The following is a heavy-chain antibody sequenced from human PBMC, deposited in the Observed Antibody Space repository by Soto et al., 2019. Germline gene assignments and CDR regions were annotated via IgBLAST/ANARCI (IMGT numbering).Heavy chain of an antibody. CDR1: GYTFTSYG. D-gene: IGHD6-19*01. CDR3: AREAAVAAAYYYYGMDV. CDR2: ISAYNGNT. V-gene: IGHV1-18*01. J-gene: IGHJ6*02. Sequence: QVQLVQSGAEVKKPGASVKVSCKASGYTFTSYGISWVRQAPGQGLEWMGWISAYNGNTNYAQKLQGRVTMTTDTSTSTAYMELRSLRYDDTAVYYCAREAAVAAAYYYYGMDVWGQGTTVTVSS.